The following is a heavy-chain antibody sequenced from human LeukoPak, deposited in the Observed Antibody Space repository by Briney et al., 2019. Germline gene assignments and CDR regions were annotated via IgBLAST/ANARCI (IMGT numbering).Heavy chain of an antibody. CDR1: GYTFTNYA. D-gene: IGHD5-18*01. Sequence: ASVKVSCKASGYTFTNYALHWVRQAPGQGLEWMGWINTGNGNTKYSQKFQGRVTITRATSASTAYMELSSLRSEDTAVYYCATDLGYSYGQWGQGTLVTVSS. CDR2: INTGNGNT. J-gene: IGHJ4*02. CDR3: ATDLGYSYGQ. V-gene: IGHV1-3*04.